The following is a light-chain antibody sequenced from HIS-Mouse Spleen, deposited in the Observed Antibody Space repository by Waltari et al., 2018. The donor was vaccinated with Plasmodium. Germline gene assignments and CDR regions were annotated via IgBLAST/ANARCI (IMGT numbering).Light chain of an antibody. J-gene: IGLJ2*01. CDR3: QTWGTGMGV. V-gene: IGLV4-69*01. CDR1: SGHSSYA. Sequence: QLVLTQSPSASASLGASVKLTCTLSSGHSSYAIAWHQQQPEKGPRYLMKLNSDGSHGKGDGIPDRFSGSSSGAGRYLAISSLQAEDEADYYCQTWGTGMGVFGGGTKLTVL. CDR2: LNSDGSH.